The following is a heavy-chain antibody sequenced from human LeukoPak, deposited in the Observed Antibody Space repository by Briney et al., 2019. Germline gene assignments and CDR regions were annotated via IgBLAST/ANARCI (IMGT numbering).Heavy chain of an antibody. CDR3: ARRASVAATLDY. D-gene: IGHD2-15*01. V-gene: IGHV4-34*01. Sequence: SEILSLTCAVYGESFSGHYWSWIRQPPGKGLEWIGEVNHSGTTNYNPSLKSRVTISVDTSKNQFSLKLRSVTAADTAVYYCARRASVAATLDYWGQGTLVTVSS. CDR1: GESFSGHY. J-gene: IGHJ4*02. CDR2: VNHSGTT.